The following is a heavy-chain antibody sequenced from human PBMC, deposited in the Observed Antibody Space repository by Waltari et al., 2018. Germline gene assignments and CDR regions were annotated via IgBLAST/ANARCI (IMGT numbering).Heavy chain of an antibody. V-gene: IGHV3-9*01. CDR3: AKDMDLAVAGTIDY. D-gene: IGHD6-19*01. CDR2: ISWNSGSI. Sequence: EVQLVESGGGLVQPGRSLRLSCAASGFTFDDYAMHWVRPAPGKGLEWVSGISWNSGSIGYADSVKGRFTISRDNAKNSLYLQMNSLRAEDTALYYCAKDMDLAVAGTIDYWGQGTLVTVSS. J-gene: IGHJ4*02. CDR1: GFTFDDYA.